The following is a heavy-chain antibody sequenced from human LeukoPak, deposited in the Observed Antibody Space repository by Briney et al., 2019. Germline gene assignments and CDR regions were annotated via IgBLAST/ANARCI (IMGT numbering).Heavy chain of an antibody. CDR2: IIVYNGNT. V-gene: IGHV1-18*01. Sequence: ASVKVSCKASGYTFTNYGVSWVRQAPGQGLEWMGWIIVYNGNTNYAQELQGRVTMTTDTSTSTAYMELRSLRSDDTAVYYCARVIAGATSGDYWGQGTLVTVSS. D-gene: IGHD1-26*01. CDR3: ARVIAGATSGDY. J-gene: IGHJ4*02. CDR1: GYTFTNYG.